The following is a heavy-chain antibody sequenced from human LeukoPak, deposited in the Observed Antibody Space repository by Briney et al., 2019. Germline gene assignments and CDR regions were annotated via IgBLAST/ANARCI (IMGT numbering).Heavy chain of an antibody. CDR3: ARDHYYDSSGYYRNRFDP. Sequence: SVKVSCKASGGTFSSYAISWVRQAPGQGLEWMGGIIPIFGTANYEQKFQGRVTITTDESTSTAYMELSSLRSEDTAVYYCARDHYYDSSGYYRNRFDPWGQGTLVTVSS. D-gene: IGHD3-22*01. V-gene: IGHV1-69*05. J-gene: IGHJ5*02. CDR1: GGTFSSYA. CDR2: IIPIFGTA.